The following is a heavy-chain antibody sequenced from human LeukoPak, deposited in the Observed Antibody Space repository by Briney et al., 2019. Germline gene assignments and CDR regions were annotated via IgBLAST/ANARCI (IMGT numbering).Heavy chain of an antibody. CDR2: IYYSGST. J-gene: IGHJ5*02. CDR1: GGSISNYF. Sequence: SETLSLTCTVSGGSISNYFWGWIRQPPGKGLEWIGYIYYSGSTNYNPSLKSRVTISVDTSKNQFSLKLSSVTAADTAVYYCAREEPDWFDPWGQGTLVTVSS. CDR3: AREEPDWFDP. D-gene: IGHD1-26*01. V-gene: IGHV4-59*01.